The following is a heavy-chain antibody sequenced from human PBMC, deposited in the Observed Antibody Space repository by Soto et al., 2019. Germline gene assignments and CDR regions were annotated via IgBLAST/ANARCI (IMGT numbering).Heavy chain of an antibody. D-gene: IGHD3-22*01. V-gene: IGHV3-11*01. CDR3: ARATPDYDSSDHDALFDY. Sequence: QVQLVESGGGLVKPGGSLRLSCAASGFTFSDYYMSWIRQAPGKGLEWVSYISSSGSTIYYADSVKGRFTISRDNAKNSLYLQMNSLRAEDTAVYYCARATPDYDSSDHDALFDYWGQGTLVTVSS. CDR2: ISSSGSTI. CDR1: GFTFSDYY. J-gene: IGHJ4*02.